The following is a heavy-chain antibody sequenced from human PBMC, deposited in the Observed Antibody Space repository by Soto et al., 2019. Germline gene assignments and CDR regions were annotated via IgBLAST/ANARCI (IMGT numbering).Heavy chain of an antibody. J-gene: IGHJ6*02. CDR3: AREKSPRYYYYGMDV. Sequence: ASVKVSCKASGYTFTSYDINWVRQATGQGLEWMGWMNPNSGNTGYAQKFQGRVTMTRSTSISTAYMELSSLRSEDTAVYYCAREKSPRYYYYGMDVWGQGTTVTVSS. V-gene: IGHV1-8*01. CDR1: GYTFTSYD. CDR2: MNPNSGNT.